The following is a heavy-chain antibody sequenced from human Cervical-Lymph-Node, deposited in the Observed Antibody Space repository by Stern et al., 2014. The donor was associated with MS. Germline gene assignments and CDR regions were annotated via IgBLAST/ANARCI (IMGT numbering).Heavy chain of an antibody. CDR1: GFTFSSYA. CDR2: ISGSGGST. V-gene: IGHV3-23*01. Sequence: EVQLLESGGGLVQPGGSLRLSCAASGFTFSSYAMSWVRQAPGKGLEWVSAISGSGGSTYYADSVKGRFTISRDNSKNTLYLQMNSLRAEDTAVYYCAKDGGSGSYYNASTYFDYWGQGTLVTVSS. D-gene: IGHD3-10*01. CDR3: AKDGGSGSYYNASTYFDY. J-gene: IGHJ4*02.